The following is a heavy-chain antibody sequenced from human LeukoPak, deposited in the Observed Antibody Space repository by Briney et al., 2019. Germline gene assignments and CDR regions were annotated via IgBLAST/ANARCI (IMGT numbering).Heavy chain of an antibody. CDR1: GFTFSSYA. V-gene: IGHV3-23*01. CDR2: ISGSGGST. D-gene: IGHD1-1*01. J-gene: IGHJ2*01. CDR3: AKIHQGHWIYWHFDL. Sequence: GGSLRLSCAASGFTFSSYAMSWVRQAPGKGLEWVSAISGSGGSTYYADSVKGRFTISRDNSKNTLYLQMNSLRAEDTAVYYCAKIHQGHWIYWHFDLWGRGTLVTVSS.